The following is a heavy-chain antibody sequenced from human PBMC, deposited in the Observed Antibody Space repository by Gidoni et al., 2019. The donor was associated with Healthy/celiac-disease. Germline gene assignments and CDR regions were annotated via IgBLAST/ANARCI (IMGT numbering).Heavy chain of an antibody. CDR3: ARGGYNWNQPGNWFDP. CDR1: GYTFHSFA. Sequence: QVQLVQSGAEVKKPGASVKVSCKASGYTFHSFAMHWVRQAPGQRLEWMGWINPGNGNTKYSQKFQGRVTITRDTSASTAYMELSSLRSEDTAVYYCARGGYNWNQPGNWFDPWGQGTLVTVSS. J-gene: IGHJ5*02. V-gene: IGHV1-3*01. D-gene: IGHD1-20*01. CDR2: INPGNGNT.